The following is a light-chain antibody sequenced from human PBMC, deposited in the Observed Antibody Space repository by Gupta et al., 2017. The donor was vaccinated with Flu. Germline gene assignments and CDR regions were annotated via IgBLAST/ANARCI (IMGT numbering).Light chain of an antibody. CDR1: NVGSKH. CDR3: QVWDTDTDNQV. V-gene: IGLV3-21*03. J-gene: IGLJ2*01. CDR2: DDR. Sequence: GKTTTITCGGDNVGSKHVHWYKQTAAQAPGLFFHDDRRRRSATPERLSGANSGTTATLTTARVEAGDEADYYCQVWDTDTDNQVFGGGTKLTVL.